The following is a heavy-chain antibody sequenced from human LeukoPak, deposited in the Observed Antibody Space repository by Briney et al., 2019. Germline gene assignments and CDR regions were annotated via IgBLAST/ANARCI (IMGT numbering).Heavy chain of an antibody. D-gene: IGHD2-15*01. CDR1: GFTFTSSA. CDR3: ARMDCSGGSCYVGLGYMDV. Sequence: GASVKVSCKASGFTFTSSAMQWVRQARGQRLEWTGWIVVGSGNTNYAQKFQGRVTITADKSTSTAYMELSSLRSEDTAVYYCARMDCSGGSCYVGLGYMDVWGKGTTVTVSS. J-gene: IGHJ6*03. CDR2: IVVGSGNT. V-gene: IGHV1-58*02.